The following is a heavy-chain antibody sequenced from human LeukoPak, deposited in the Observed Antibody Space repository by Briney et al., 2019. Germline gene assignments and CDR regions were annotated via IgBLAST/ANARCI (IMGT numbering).Heavy chain of an antibody. Sequence: GASVKVSCKASGYTFTGYYMHWVRQAPEQGLEWMGWINPNSGGTNYAQKFQGRVTMTRDTSISTAYMELSRLRSDDTAVYYCARVGDIVVVPAAPFDPWGQGTLVTVSS. D-gene: IGHD2-2*01. CDR2: INPNSGGT. J-gene: IGHJ5*02. V-gene: IGHV1-2*02. CDR1: GYTFTGYY. CDR3: ARVGDIVVVPAAPFDP.